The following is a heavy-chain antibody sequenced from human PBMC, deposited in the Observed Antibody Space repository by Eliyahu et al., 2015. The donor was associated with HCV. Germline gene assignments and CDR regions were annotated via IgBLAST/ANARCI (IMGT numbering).Heavy chain of an antibody. CDR2: IRYDGSNK. V-gene: IGHV3-30*02. CDR1: GFXFSSYG. D-gene: IGHD2-2*01. Sequence: QVQLVESGGGVVQPGGSLRLSCAASGFXFSSYGMHWVRQAPGKGLEWVAFIRYDGSNKYYADSVKGRFTISRDNSKNTLYLQMNSLRAEDTAVYYCANNAIVVVPAAPDNYWGQGTLVTVSS. CDR3: ANNAIVVVPAAPDNY. J-gene: IGHJ4*02.